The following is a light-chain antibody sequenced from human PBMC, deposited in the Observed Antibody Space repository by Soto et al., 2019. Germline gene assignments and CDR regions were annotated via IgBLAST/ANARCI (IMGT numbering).Light chain of an antibody. CDR2: EVS. V-gene: IGLV2-14*01. CDR3: CSYALL. CDR1: SSDVGGYNY. Sequence: QSVLTQPASVSGSPGQSITISCTGTSSDVGGYNYVSWYQQHPGKAPKLMIYEVSNRPSGVSNRFSGSKSGNTASLTISGLKAEDEADYYCCSYALLFGTGTKVTVL. J-gene: IGLJ1*01.